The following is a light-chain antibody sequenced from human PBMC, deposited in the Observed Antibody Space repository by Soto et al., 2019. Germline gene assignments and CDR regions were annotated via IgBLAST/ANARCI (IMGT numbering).Light chain of an antibody. Sequence: EIVLTQSPGTLSLSPGERATLSCRASQSVSSSHLAWYQHKPGQAPRLLIYAASTRATGIPARFSGSGSGTEFTLTISSLQSEDFAVYYCQQYDTWPKFGQGTKVDIK. J-gene: IGKJ1*01. CDR1: QSVSSSH. V-gene: IGKV3-15*01. CDR2: AAS. CDR3: QQYDTWPK.